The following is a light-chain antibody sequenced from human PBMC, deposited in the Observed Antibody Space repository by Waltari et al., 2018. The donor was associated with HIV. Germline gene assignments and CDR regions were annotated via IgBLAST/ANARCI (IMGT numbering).Light chain of an antibody. CDR2: DDS. CDR3: QVWDESNEQVV. J-gene: IGLJ2*01. V-gene: IGLV3-21*02. Sequence: YVLTQPTSVSVAPGQTARITCGGDNIAGRTLHWYQRRPGQAPALVVFDDSDRPSGIPERFSGSISGNTATLIISRVEDGDEADYYCQVWDESNEQVVFGGGTRLTVL. CDR1: NIAGRT.